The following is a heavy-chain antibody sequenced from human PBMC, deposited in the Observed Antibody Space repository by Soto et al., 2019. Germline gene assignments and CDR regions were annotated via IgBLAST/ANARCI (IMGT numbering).Heavy chain of an antibody. V-gene: IGHV4-59*01. J-gene: IGHJ4*02. Sequence: SETLSLTCTVSGGSISSYYWSWIRQPPGQGLEWIGYIYYSGTTNYNPSLKSRVTISVDTSKNHFSLKLRSVTAADTAVYYCARSFRSGYYYYFDYWGQXTLVTVSS. CDR2: IYYSGTT. D-gene: IGHD3-22*01. CDR3: ARSFRSGYYYYFDY. CDR1: GGSISSYY.